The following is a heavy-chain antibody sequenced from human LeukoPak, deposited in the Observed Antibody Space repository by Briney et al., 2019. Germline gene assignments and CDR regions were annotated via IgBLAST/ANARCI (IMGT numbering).Heavy chain of an antibody. CDR3: ARGGHDYGDPNWFDP. CDR1: GGSISSYY. V-gene: IGHV4-59*01. Sequence: PSETLSLTCTVSGGSISSYYWSWIRQPPGKGLEWIGYIYYSGSTNYNPSLKSRVTISVDTSKNQFSLKLSSVTAADTAVYYCARGGHDYGDPNWFDPWGQGTLVTVSS. D-gene: IGHD4-17*01. J-gene: IGHJ5*02. CDR2: IYYSGST.